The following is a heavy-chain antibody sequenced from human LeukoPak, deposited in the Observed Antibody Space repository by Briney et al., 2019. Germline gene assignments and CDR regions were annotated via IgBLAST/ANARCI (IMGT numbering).Heavy chain of an antibody. D-gene: IGHD2-15*01. CDR3: ARGRYGYRSGGSCYSRGDYYYGMDV. CDR2: INHSGST. V-gene: IGHV4-34*01. Sequence: SETLSLTCAVYGGSFSGYYWSWIRQPPGKGLEWIGEINHSGSTNYNPSLKSRVTISVDTSKNQFSLKLSSVTAADTAVYYCARGRYGYRSGGSCYSRGDYYYGMDVWGKGTTVTVSS. CDR1: GGSFSGYY. J-gene: IGHJ6*04.